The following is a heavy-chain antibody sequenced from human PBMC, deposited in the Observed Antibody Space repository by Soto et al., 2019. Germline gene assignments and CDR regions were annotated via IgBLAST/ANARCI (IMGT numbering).Heavy chain of an antibody. Sequence: EVQLLESGGGLVQPGGSLRLSCAASGFTFSSYAMSWVRQAPGKGLEWVSAISGSGGSTYYADSVKGRFTISRDNSKNTLYLQMNSLRAEDTAVYYCAKDRGSSWKIYYYYYGMDVWGQGTTVTVSS. V-gene: IGHV3-23*01. J-gene: IGHJ6*02. D-gene: IGHD6-13*01. CDR2: ISGSGGST. CDR3: AKDRGSSWKIYYYYYGMDV. CDR1: GFTFSSYA.